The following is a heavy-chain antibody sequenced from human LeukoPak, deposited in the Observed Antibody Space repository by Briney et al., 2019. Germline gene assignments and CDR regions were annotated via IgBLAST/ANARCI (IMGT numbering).Heavy chain of an antibody. D-gene: IGHD5-24*01. CDR1: GRPISSSSYY. J-gene: IGHJ3*02. CDR2: IYYSGSA. CDR3: ARPGRWLQLRAFDI. Sequence: SETLSLTCTVSGRPISSSSYYWGWICPPPGKGREWHGSIYYSGSAYYNPSLKSRVTISVDTSKNQFSLKLSSVTAADTAVYYCARPGRWLQLRAFDIWGQGTIVTVSS. V-gene: IGHV4-39*07.